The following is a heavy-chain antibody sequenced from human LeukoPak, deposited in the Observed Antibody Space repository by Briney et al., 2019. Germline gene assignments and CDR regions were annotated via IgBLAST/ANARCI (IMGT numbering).Heavy chain of an antibody. CDR3: ARYSGTGYGMYYFDY. Sequence: SETLSLTCTVSGGSISSSSYYWGWIRQPPGKGLEWIGSIYYSGKTYYNPSLKSRVTISVDTSKNQFSLKLRSMTAADTAVYYCARYSGTGYGMYYFDYWGQGTLVTVSS. D-gene: IGHD3-9*01. CDR2: IYYSGKT. CDR1: GGSISSSSYY. J-gene: IGHJ4*02. V-gene: IGHV4-39*07.